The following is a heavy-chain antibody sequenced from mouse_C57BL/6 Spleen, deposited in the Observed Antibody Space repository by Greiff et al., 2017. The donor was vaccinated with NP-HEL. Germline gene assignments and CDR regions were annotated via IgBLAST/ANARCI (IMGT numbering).Heavy chain of an antibody. J-gene: IGHJ4*01. Sequence: QVQLQQSGAELVRPGASVKLSCKASGYTFTDYYINWVKQRPGQGLEWIARIYPGSGNTYYNEKFKGKATLTAEKSSSTAYMQLSSLTSEDSAVYFCARGGIDYGSSLWAMDYWGQGTSVTVSS. V-gene: IGHV1-76*01. CDR1: GYTFTDYY. D-gene: IGHD1-1*01. CDR3: ARGGIDYGSSLWAMDY. CDR2: IYPGSGNT.